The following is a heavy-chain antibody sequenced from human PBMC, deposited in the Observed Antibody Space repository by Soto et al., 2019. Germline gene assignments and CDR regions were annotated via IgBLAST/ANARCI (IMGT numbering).Heavy chain of an antibody. V-gene: IGHV3-33*01. CDR1: GFTFSSYG. Sequence: QVQLVESGGGVVQPGRSLRLSCAASGFTFSSYGMHWVRQAPGKGLEWVAVIWYDGSNKYYADSVKGRFTISRDNSKNTLYLQMNSLRAEDTAVYYCAREPELRLGELSPSFDYWGQGTLVTVSS. CDR2: IWYDGSNK. J-gene: IGHJ4*02. D-gene: IGHD3-16*02. CDR3: AREPELRLGELSPSFDY.